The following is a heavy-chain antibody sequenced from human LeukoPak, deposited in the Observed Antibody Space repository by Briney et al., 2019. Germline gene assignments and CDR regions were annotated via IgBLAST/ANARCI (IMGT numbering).Heavy chain of an antibody. J-gene: IGHJ6*03. CDR2: ISSSSSYI. CDR1: GFTFSRYS. Sequence: GGSLRLSCAASGFTFSRYSMNWVRQAPGKGLEWVSSISSSSSYIYYADSVKGRFTISRDNAKNSLYLQMNSLRAEDTAVYYCARVFGVNYYYYYYMDVWGKGTTVTVSS. D-gene: IGHD3-3*01. CDR3: ARVFGVNYYYYYYMDV. V-gene: IGHV3-21*01.